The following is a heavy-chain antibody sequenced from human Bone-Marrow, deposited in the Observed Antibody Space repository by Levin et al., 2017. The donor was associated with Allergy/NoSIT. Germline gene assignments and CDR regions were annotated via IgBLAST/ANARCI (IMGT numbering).Heavy chain of an antibody. CDR2: ISGSGGST. J-gene: IGHJ4*02. Sequence: GESLKISCAASGFTFSSYAMSWVRQAPGKGLEWVSAISGSGGSTYYADSVKGRFTISRDNSKNTLYLQMNSLRAEDTAVYYCAKGLNKGGYYFDYWGQGTLVTVSS. D-gene: IGHD1/OR15-1a*01. CDR3: AKGLNKGGYYFDY. CDR1: GFTFSSYA. V-gene: IGHV3-23*01.